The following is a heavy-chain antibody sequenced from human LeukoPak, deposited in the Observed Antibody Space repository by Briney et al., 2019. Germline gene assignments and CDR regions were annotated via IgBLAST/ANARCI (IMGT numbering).Heavy chain of an antibody. J-gene: IGHJ3*01. V-gene: IGHV1-46*01. Sequence: ASVAVSCTASSYTITNFYIHWVRQAPGQGLEWMGIINPSGTTTSYAQKFQGRVTLTRDTSTSTVYMELSSLRSEDTAVYYCARGSINWYGTFDLWGQGTMVTVSS. CDR1: SYTITNFY. CDR2: INPSGTTT. CDR3: ARGSINWYGTFDL. D-gene: IGHD6-13*01.